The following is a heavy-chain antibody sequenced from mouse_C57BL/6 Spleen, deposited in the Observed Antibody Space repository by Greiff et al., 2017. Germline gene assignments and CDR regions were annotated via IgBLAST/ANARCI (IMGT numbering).Heavy chain of an antibody. CDR1: GFNIKDDY. D-gene: IGHD3-2*02. Sequence: VQLQQSGAELVRPGASVKLSCTASGFNIKDDYMHWVKQRPEQGLEWIGWIDPENGDTEYASKFQGKATITADTSSNTAYLQRSSLTSEDTAVYYCTPGISGLWGQGTTLTVA. CDR2: IDPENGDT. CDR3: TPGISGL. J-gene: IGHJ2*01. V-gene: IGHV14-4*01.